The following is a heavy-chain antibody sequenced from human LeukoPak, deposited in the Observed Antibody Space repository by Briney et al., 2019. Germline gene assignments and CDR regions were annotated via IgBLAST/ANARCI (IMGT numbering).Heavy chain of an antibody. CDR2: IYTSGST. CDR1: GGSISSYY. V-gene: IGHV4-4*07. D-gene: IGHD1-1*01. CDR3: ARVGNWNDDEGSWFDP. Sequence: SETLSLTCTVSGGSISSYYWSWIRQPAGKGLEWIGRIYTSGSTNYNPSLKSRVTMSVDTSKNQFSLKPSSVTAADTAVYYCARVGNWNDDEGSWFDPWGQGTLVTVSS. J-gene: IGHJ5*02.